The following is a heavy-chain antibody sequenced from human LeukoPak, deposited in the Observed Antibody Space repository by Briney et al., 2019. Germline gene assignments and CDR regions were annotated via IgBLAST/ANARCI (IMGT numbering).Heavy chain of an antibody. CDR3: ARGLLQVTPDADV. D-gene: IGHD4-23*01. V-gene: IGHV4-34*01. CDR1: GGSFSGYS. Sequence: SETLSLTCAVYGGSFSGYSWRWIRQPPGKGLEWIGEIYHSGRTNYNPSLKSRVTISVDTSKNQFSLKLSSVTAADTAVYYCARGLLQVTPDADVWGQGTTVTVSS. CDR2: IYHSGRT. J-gene: IGHJ6*02.